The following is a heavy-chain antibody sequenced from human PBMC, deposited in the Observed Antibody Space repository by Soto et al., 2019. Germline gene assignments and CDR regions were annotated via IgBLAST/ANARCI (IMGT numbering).Heavy chain of an antibody. J-gene: IGHJ5*02. CDR2: IHGSGSA. CDR3: ARSSHKERWFDP. Sequence: SETLSLTCTVSNGSISNFYWNWIRQSAGKGLEWIGRIHGSGSATYNPSLRSRVTMSVDTSKNQFSLKVNSVTGADTAVYYCARSSHKERWFDPWGQGTLGAVS. CDR1: NGSISNFY. V-gene: IGHV4-4*07. D-gene: IGHD6-13*01.